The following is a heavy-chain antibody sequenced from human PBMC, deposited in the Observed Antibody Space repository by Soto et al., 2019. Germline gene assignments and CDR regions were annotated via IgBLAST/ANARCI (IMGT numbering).Heavy chain of an antibody. CDR3: AKDTSSSPYYMDV. D-gene: IGHD2-2*01. J-gene: IGHJ6*03. V-gene: IGHV3-23*01. Sequence: EVQVLESGGGSVQPGGSLRLSCAASGFTFSNFAMSWVRHAPGKGLEWVSEITGRTGTTNYADSVKGRFIISRDNSKNTVHLQMNSLRAEDTAVYYCAKDTSSSPYYMDVWGKGTTVTVSS. CDR2: ITGRTGTT. CDR1: GFTFSNFA.